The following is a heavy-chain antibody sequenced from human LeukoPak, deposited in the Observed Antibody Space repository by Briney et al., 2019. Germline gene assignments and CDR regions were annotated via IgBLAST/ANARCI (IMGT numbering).Heavy chain of an antibody. CDR2: ISSSPYI. J-gene: IGHJ4*02. Sequence: GGSLRLSCAASGFSFTNYDMNRIRQAPGRGPDWASSISSSPYIYYADSVKGRFTISRDNAKNSLYLQMNSLRAEDTAVYYCAREYFDSWGQGTLVTVSS. CDR1: GFSFTNYD. V-gene: IGHV3-69-1*01. CDR3: AREYFDS.